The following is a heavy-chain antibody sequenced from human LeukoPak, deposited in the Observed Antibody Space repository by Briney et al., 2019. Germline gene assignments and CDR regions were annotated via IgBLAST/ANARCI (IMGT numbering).Heavy chain of an antibody. V-gene: IGHV1-69*13. Sequence: ASVKVSCTASGGTFSSYAISWVRQAPGQGLEWMGGIIPIFGTANYAQKFQGRVTITADESTSTAYMELSSLRSEDTAVYYCARARVSSLYYDILTGYYRCDYWGQGTLVTVSS. J-gene: IGHJ4*02. D-gene: IGHD3-9*01. CDR2: IIPIFGTA. CDR3: ARARVSSLYYDILTGYYRCDY. CDR1: GGTFSSYA.